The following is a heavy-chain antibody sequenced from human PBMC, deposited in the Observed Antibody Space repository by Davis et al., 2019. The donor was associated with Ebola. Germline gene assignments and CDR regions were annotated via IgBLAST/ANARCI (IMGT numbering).Heavy chain of an antibody. CDR1: GFTFSSYS. J-gene: IGHJ6*04. D-gene: IGHD3-22*01. CDR2: ISSSSSYI. Sequence: GGSLRLSCAASGFTFSSYSMNWVRQAPGKGLEWVSSISSSSSYIYYADSVKGRFTISRDNAKNSLYLQMNSLRAEDTAVYYCARFLRNRHTYYYDSSGTYMDVWGKGTTVTVSS. CDR3: ARFLRNRHTYYYDSSGTYMDV. V-gene: IGHV3-21*01.